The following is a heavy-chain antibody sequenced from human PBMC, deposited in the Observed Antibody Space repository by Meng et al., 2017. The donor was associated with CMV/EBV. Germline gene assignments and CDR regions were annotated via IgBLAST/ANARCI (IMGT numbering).Heavy chain of an antibody. Sequence: VSLVQSETYVKKPGTLVKGSCKASGYTFTSYGISMVHQATGKGLEWMGVISAYNGNTNYAQKLQGRVTMTTDTSTSTAYMELRSLRSDDTAVYYCARDRTMVRGVTGYWGQGTLVTVSS. J-gene: IGHJ4*02. V-gene: IGHV1-18*01. CDR3: ARDRTMVRGVTGY. D-gene: IGHD3-10*01. CDR1: GYTFTSYG. CDR2: ISAYNGNT.